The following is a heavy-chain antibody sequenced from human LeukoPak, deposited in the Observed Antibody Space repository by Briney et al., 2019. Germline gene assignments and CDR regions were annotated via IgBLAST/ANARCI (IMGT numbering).Heavy chain of an antibody. CDR1: GFTVSSNY. D-gene: IGHD3-16*01. Sequence: PGGSLRLSCAASGFTVSSNYMSWVRQAPGKGLEWVSVIYSGGSTYYADSVKGRFTISRDNSKNTLCLQMNSLRAEDTAVYYCARDLWGKRFDYWGQGTLVTVSS. CDR2: IYSGGST. CDR3: ARDLWGKRFDY. V-gene: IGHV3-53*01. J-gene: IGHJ4*02.